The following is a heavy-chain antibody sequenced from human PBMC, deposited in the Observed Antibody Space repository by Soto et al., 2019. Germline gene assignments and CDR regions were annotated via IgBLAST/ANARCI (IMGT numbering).Heavy chain of an antibody. V-gene: IGHV1-18*04. J-gene: IGHJ1*01. CDR1: GYTFTSYG. Sequence: QVQLVQSGPDVKRPGASMKVSCKASGYTFTSYGISWVRQAPGQGLEWMGWISPLKGRTQYSQKAQGRVTLSTDTSSNTAYMEMTTLTVDDTAVYYCAMDYGDRPEYFKHWGQGTLVTVS. D-gene: IGHD4-17*01. CDR3: AMDYGDRPEYFKH. CDR2: ISPLKGRT.